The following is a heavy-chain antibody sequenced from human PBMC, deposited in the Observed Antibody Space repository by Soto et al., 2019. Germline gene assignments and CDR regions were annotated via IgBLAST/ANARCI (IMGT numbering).Heavy chain of an antibody. J-gene: IGHJ4*02. V-gene: IGHV3-15*07. D-gene: IGHD3-10*01. CDR2: IKSKTDGGTT. Sequence: GGSPRLSCAASGFTFSNAWMNWVRQAPGKGLEWVGRIKSKTDGGTTDYAAPVKGRFTISRDDSKNTLYLQMNSLKTEDTAVYYFTTDWNYYGSGSPVVLLGFGGQGTLVTVSS. CDR3: TTDWNYYGSGSPVVLLGF. CDR1: GFTFSNAW.